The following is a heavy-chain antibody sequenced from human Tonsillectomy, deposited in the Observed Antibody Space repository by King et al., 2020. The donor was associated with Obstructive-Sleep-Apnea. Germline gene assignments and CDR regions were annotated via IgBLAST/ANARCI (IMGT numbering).Heavy chain of an antibody. V-gene: IGHV4-59*08. J-gene: IGHJ4*02. D-gene: IGHD5-24*01. CDR1: GGSISSYY. CDR2: IYYSGST. Sequence: QLQESGPGLVKPSETLSLTCTVSGGSISSYYWTWIRQPPGKGLEWIGYIYYSGSTNYNPPLKSRVTISVDPSKNQFSLKRSSVTAADTAVYYCARLAEMSTVVDYWGQGTLVTVSS. CDR3: ARLAEMSTVVDY.